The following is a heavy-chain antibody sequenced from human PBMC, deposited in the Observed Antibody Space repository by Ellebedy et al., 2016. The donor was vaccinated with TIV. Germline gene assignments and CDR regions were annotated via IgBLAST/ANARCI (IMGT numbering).Heavy chain of an antibody. CDR3: ARDPPGIAASGPYK. D-gene: IGHD6-13*01. CDR2: IYSGGDT. J-gene: IGHJ4*02. CDR1: GFTVGNNY. Sequence: PGGSLRLSCTASGFTVGNNYMNWLRQAPGKGLEWVSLIYSGGDTVYADSVKGRSTISRDSSKNTLYLQMNSLRAEDTAVYYCARDPPGIAASGPYKWGQGTLVTVSS. V-gene: IGHV3-53*01.